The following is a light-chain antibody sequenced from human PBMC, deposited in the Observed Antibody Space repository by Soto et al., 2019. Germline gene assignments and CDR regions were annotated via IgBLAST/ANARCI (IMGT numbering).Light chain of an antibody. CDR1: QSVSSN. CDR2: GES. Sequence: EIVMTQSPATLSVSPGERATLSCRASQSVSSNLAWYQQKPGQAPRLLIDGESTRATGIPARFSGSGSGTEFTLTISSLQSEDFAVYYCDQYNNWPPPLTFGGGTKVEI. V-gene: IGKV3-15*01. CDR3: DQYNNWPPPLT. J-gene: IGKJ4*01.